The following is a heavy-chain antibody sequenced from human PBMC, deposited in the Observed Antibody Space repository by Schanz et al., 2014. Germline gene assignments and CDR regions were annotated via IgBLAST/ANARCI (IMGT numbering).Heavy chain of an antibody. CDR3: AKDLLYGAPMPLNHLDY. CDR1: GFTFSKYW. D-gene: IGHD2-2*01. J-gene: IGHJ4*02. CDR2: LSGSGGST. Sequence: EGQLAESGGGLVQPGGSLRLSCGGSGFTFSKYWMSWVRQAPGKGLEWVSALSGSGGSTYYADSVKGRFTISRDNSKNTLYLQMNSLRAEDTAVYYCAKDLLYGAPMPLNHLDYWGQGTLVTVSS. V-gene: IGHV3-23*04.